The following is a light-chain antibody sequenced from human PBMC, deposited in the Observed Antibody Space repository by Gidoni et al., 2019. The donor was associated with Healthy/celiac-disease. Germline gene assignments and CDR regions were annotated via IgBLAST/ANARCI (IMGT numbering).Light chain of an antibody. Sequence: QSALTQPRPVSASPRQSVTISCTGTSSDVGGYNYVSWYHQHPGKAPKLMLYDVSKRPTGVPDRFSGSKSGNTASLTISGLQAEDEADYYCCSYAGSYTFEVFGGGTKLTVL. CDR3: CSYAGSYTFEV. CDR2: DVS. V-gene: IGLV2-11*01. CDR1: SSDVGGYNY. J-gene: IGLJ3*02.